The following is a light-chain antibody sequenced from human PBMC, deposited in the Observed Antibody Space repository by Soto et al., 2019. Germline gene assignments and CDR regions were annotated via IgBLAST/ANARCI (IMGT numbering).Light chain of an antibody. CDR1: SSNIGAGYD. CDR2: GNS. J-gene: IGLJ3*02. V-gene: IGLV1-40*01. CDR3: RSYDGGLSGSV. Sequence: QAVVTQPPSVSGAPGQRVTISCTGSSSNIGAGYDVHWYQQLPGTAPKLLIFGNSNRPSGVPDRFSGSKSGTSASLAIAGLQAEDEADYYCRSYDGGLSGSVFGGGTKLTVL.